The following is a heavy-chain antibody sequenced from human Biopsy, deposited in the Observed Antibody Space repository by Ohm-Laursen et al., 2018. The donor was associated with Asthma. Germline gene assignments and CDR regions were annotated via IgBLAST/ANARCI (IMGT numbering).Heavy chain of an antibody. V-gene: IGHV1-24*01. Sequence: APVKVSCKFSGYSLTDLSMHWVRQAPRQGLEWMGGHDHEGGGTVNARRFQGRVTMTEDTSTDTAYMELSSLSSDDTAVYYCASDFPKDYVRYNFQFWGQGTLVTVSS. CDR2: HDHEGGGT. CDR1: GYSLTDLS. D-gene: IGHD4-17*01. CDR3: ASDFPKDYVRYNFQF. J-gene: IGHJ4*02.